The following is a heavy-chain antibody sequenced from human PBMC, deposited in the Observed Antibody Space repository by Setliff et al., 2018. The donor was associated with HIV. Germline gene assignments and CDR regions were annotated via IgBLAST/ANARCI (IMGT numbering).Heavy chain of an antibody. J-gene: IGHJ1*01. V-gene: IGHV1-46*01. Sequence: ASVKVSCKASGYTFTSYYMHWVRQAPGQGLEWMGIINPSSGSTTYAQKFQGRVTMTRDTSTSTVYMELSSLRSEDTAVYYCARDPAPSSSASYFQHWGQGTPVTVA. CDR2: INPSSGST. CDR1: GYTFTSYY. D-gene: IGHD6-6*01. CDR3: ARDPAPSSSASYFQH.